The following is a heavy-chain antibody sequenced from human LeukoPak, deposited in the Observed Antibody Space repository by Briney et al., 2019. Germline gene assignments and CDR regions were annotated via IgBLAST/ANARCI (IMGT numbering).Heavy chain of an antibody. D-gene: IGHD3-10*01. CDR1: EFTFSSYS. V-gene: IGHV3-30*03. J-gene: IGHJ4*02. CDR3: APPSERGVTGY. Sequence: GGSLRLSCAASEFTFSSYSMNWVRQAPGKGLEWVAVISYDGSNKYYADSVKGRFTISRDNSKNTLYLQMNSLRAEDTAVYYCAPPSERGVTGYWGQGTLVTVSS. CDR2: ISYDGSNK.